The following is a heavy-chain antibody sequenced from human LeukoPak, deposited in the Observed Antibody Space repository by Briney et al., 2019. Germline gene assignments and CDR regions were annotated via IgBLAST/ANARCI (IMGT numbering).Heavy chain of an antibody. CDR1: GFIFSDCW. J-gene: IGHJ4*02. CDR3: ATNLNYRFDY. Sequence: GGSLRLSCAASGFIFSDCWMSWVRQAPGKGLEWVANIKEDGSVKHYVDSVKGRFTISRDNAKNSLYLQMNSLRAEDTAVYYCATNLNYRFDYWGQGILVTVSS. D-gene: IGHD1-7*01. V-gene: IGHV3-7*01. CDR2: IKEDGSVK.